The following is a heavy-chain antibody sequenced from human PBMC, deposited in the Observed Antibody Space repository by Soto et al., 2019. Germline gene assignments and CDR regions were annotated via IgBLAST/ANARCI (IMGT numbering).Heavy chain of an antibody. CDR1: GFTFSTYA. J-gene: IGHJ4*02. CDR2: ISGNGGDYT. V-gene: IGHV3-23*01. CDR3: VPLCRYFSTTTPS. Sequence: EVQLLESGGGLVQPGGSLRLSCAASGFTFSTYAMSWVRQAPRKGLEWVSAISGNGGDYTYYADSVKGRFTISRDNSKNTLYLQMNSLSAEDTAVYYCVPLCRYFSTTTPSWGQGTLVTVSS. D-gene: IGHD2-2*01.